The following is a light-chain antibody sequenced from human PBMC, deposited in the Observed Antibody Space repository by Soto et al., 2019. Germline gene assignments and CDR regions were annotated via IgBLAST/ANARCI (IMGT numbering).Light chain of an antibody. CDR3: QQSVYT. CDR2: AAS. V-gene: IGKV1-39*01. J-gene: IGKJ2*01. CDR1: QSISSY. Sequence: DIQMTQSPSSLSASVGDRVTITCRASQSISSYLNWYQQKPGKAPKLLIYAASSLQSGVPSRFSGSGSGSDFTLTISSLQPEHFATYYCQQSVYTFGQGTKLEIK.